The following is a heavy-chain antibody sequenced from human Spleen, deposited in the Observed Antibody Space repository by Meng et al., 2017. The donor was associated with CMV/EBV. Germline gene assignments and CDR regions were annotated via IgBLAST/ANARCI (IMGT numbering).Heavy chain of an antibody. J-gene: IGHJ4*02. Sequence: VQLGGCGGGVVQPGGSLRLSGAASGFTFSSYGMHWVRQAPGKGPEWVAFIRNDESDKYYGDSVKGRFTISRDTSKNTVDLQMNSLRTEDTAVYYCAKDDPVFHYWGQGTLVTVSS. CDR2: IRNDESDK. CDR1: GFTFSSYG. CDR3: AKDDPVFHY. V-gene: IGHV3-30*02.